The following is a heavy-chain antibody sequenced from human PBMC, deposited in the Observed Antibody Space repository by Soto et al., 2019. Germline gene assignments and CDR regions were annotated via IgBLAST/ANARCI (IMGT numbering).Heavy chain of an antibody. D-gene: IGHD2-2*01. CDR2: ISKSDYT. J-gene: IGHJ4*02. CDR1: VFAFNNYG. Sequence: NPVGSLRLSCTFSVFAFNNYGINCVRHAPGKWLEWVSSISKSDYTYYSDSVTGRFTISRDNAKNSVSLQMNTLRVEDTAVYYCAREDSIIITAVSDFWGQGTMVTVSS. V-gene: IGHV3-21*01. CDR3: AREDSIIITAVSDF.